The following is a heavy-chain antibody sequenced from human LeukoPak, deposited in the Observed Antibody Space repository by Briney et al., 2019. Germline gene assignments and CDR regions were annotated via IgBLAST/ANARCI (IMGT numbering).Heavy chain of an antibody. J-gene: IGHJ4*02. CDR1: GGSFSGYY. Sequence: SETLSLTCAVYGGSFSGYYWSWIRQPPGKGLEWIGEINHSGSTDYNPSLKSRVTISVDTSKNQFSLKLSSVTAADTAVYYCARQGRRWWSYYFDYWGQGTLVTVSS. D-gene: IGHD1-26*01. CDR3: ARQGRRWWSYYFDY. CDR2: INHSGST. V-gene: IGHV4-34*01.